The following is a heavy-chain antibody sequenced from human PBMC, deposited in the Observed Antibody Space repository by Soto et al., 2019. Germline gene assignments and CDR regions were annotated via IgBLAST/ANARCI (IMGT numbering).Heavy chain of an antibody. J-gene: IGHJ3*02. CDR1: GFTFSSYS. CDR3: AKDRRWLPDAFDI. Sequence: PGGSLRLSCAASGFTFSSYSMSWVRQAPGKGPEWVSAISGSGTSTYYADSVKGRFTISRDNPKNTLYLQMNSLRAEDTAVYYCAKDRRWLPDAFDIWGQGTLVTVSS. V-gene: IGHV3-23*01. D-gene: IGHD5-12*01. CDR2: ISGSGTST.